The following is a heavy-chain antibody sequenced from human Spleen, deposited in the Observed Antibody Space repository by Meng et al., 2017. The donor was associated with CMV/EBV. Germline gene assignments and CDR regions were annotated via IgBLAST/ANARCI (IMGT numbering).Heavy chain of an antibody. Sequence: ASVKVSCKASGYTFTGYYIHWVRQAPGQGPEWMGWINPYSGYTNYAQNFQGRVTMTSDTSTSTAYMELSRLRSDDSAVYYCARDRGCSSTSCAATSYHYYGMDVWGQGTTVTVSS. D-gene: IGHD2-2*01. J-gene: IGHJ6*02. CDR3: ARDRGCSSTSCAATSYHYYGMDV. CDR2: INPYSGYT. V-gene: IGHV1-2*02. CDR1: GYTFTGYY.